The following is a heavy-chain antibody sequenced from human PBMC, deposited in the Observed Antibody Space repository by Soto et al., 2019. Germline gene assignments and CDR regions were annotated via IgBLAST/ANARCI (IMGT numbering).Heavy chain of an antibody. V-gene: IGHV3-23*01. J-gene: IGHJ2*01. CDR3: VKEERILGRGCCDL. Sequence: EEQLLESGGGLIQPGGSLRLACAASGFTFSSYAMTWVGQAPGKGLEWVSSISFSDDGTYYADSVKGRLTISRDNSKNMLLLQMNSLRVEDTAVYYCVKEERILGRGCCDLWGRGTLVTVSS. CDR1: GFTFSSYA. D-gene: IGHD2-15*01. CDR2: ISFSDDGT.